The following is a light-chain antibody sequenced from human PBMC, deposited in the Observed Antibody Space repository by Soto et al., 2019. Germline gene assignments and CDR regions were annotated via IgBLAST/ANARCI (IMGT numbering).Light chain of an antibody. Sequence: EIVMTQSPATLSVSPGEGAALSCRASQSVRTNLAWYQQKPGQAPRLLISDASTRATDVPARFSGSGSGTEFTLTISSVQSEDFAVYYCQQYNNWPPRTFGQGTKVEIK. J-gene: IGKJ1*01. V-gene: IGKV3-15*01. CDR3: QQYNNWPPRT. CDR1: QSVRTN. CDR2: DAS.